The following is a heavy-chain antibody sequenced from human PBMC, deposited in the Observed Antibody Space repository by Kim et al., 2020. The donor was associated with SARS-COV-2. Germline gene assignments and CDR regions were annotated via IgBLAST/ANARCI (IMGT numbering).Heavy chain of an antibody. V-gene: IGHV5-51*01. CDR3: TRRSGSGGHYRLDY. CDR2: IYPGDSDT. D-gene: IGHD3-10*01. CDR1: GYIFSEFW. J-gene: IGHJ4*02. Sequence: GESLKISCKTSGYIFSEFWIGWVRQVPGKGLEWMGLIYPGDSDTVYSPSFEGQVTFSVDKSVNAAYLEWTSLRVSDSAIYFCTRRSGSGGHYRLDYWGQG.